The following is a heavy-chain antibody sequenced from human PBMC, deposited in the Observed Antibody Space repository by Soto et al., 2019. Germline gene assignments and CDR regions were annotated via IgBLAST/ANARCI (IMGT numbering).Heavy chain of an antibody. CDR3: ARGAGTTYYYYGMDV. J-gene: IGHJ6*02. CDR2: INPSGGST. Sequence: ASVKVSCKASGYTFTSYYMHWVRQAPGQGLEWMGIINPSGGSTSYAQKFQGRVTMTRDTSTSTVYMELSSLRSEDTAVYYCARGAGTTYYYYGMDVWGQGTRVTVSS. D-gene: IGHD1-1*01. V-gene: IGHV1-46*01. CDR1: GYTFTSYY.